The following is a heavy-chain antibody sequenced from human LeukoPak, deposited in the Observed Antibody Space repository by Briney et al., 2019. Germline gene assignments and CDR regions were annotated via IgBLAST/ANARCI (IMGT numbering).Heavy chain of an antibody. CDR1: GGSIGSSSYY. CDR3: ARIRLYSATRGAFDI. J-gene: IGHJ3*02. D-gene: IGHD2-2*02. CDR2: IYYSGST. V-gene: IGHV4-39*01. Sequence: SETLSLTCTVSGGSIGSSSYYWGWIRQPPGKGLEWIGSIYYSGSTYYNPSLKSRVTISVDTSKNQFSLKLSSVTAADTAVYYCARIRLYSATRGAFDIWGQGTMVTVSS.